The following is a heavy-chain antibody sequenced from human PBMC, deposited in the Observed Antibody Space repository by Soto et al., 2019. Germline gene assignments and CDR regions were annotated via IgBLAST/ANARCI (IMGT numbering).Heavy chain of an antibody. Sequence: EGSLRLSCAASGITLSGSAMHWVRQASGQGLEWVGRIRSKANSYATAYAASVKGRFTISRDDSKNTAYLQMNSLKTEDTAVYYCTRLLFNYDSSGYPTYDNWCDPWGQGTLVTVSS. CDR2: IRSKANSYAT. J-gene: IGHJ5*02. CDR1: GITLSGSA. V-gene: IGHV3-73*01. CDR3: TRLLFNYDSSGYPTYDNWCDP. D-gene: IGHD3-22*01.